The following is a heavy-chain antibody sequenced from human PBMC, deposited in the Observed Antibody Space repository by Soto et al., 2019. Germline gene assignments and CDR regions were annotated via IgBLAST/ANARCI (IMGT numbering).Heavy chain of an antibody. D-gene: IGHD2-15*01. Sequence: GGSLRLSCAASGFTFSSYGMHWVRQAPGKGLEWVAVISYDGSNKYYADSVKGRFTISRDNSKNTLYLQMNSLRAEDTAVYYCAKSPWNIVVVVAATLSGYFQHWGQGTLVTVSS. CDR1: GFTFSSYG. CDR3: AKSPWNIVVVVAATLSGYFQH. V-gene: IGHV3-30*18. CDR2: ISYDGSNK. J-gene: IGHJ1*01.